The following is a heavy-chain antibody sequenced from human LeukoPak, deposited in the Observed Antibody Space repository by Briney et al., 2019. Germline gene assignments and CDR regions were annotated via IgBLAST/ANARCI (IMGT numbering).Heavy chain of an antibody. Sequence: PGGSLRLSCAASGFTFSDYYMSWIRQAPGKGLEWVSYISSSDTYTNYADSVKGRFTISRDNAKDSLYLQMNSQRAEDTAVYYCARGPYSSGSSADYWGQGTLVTVSS. J-gene: IGHJ4*02. D-gene: IGHD6-19*01. CDR2: ISSSDTYT. CDR1: GFTFSDYY. CDR3: ARGPYSSGSSADY. V-gene: IGHV3-11*06.